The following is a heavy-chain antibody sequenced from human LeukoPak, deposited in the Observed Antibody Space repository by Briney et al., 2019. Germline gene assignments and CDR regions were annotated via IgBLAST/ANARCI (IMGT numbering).Heavy chain of an antibody. V-gene: IGHV3-20*04. J-gene: IGHJ4*02. CDR1: GFTFDDYG. CDR3: ARGTAAPLDF. D-gene: IGHD2-2*01. CDR2: LNWNGGDT. Sequence: GGSLRLSCAASGFTFDDYGMSWVRQVPGKGLEWVASLNWNGGDTIYADSVKGRFTISRDSPQSSLFLQVNSLRAEDTAVYYCARGTAAPLDFWGQGSPVTVSS.